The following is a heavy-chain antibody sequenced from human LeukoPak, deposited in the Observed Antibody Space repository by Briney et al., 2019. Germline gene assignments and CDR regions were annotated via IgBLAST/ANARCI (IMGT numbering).Heavy chain of an antibody. CDR2: ISGSGGST. J-gene: IGHJ4*02. CDR1: GFTFSSYA. CDR3: AKDVGIDSGSYFYY. Sequence: GGSLRLSCAASGFTFSSYAMSWVRQAPGKGLEWVSSISGSGGSTYYADSVKGRFTISRDNSKNTLYLQMNSLRAEDTAVYYCAKDVGIDSGSYFYYWGQGTLVTVSS. V-gene: IGHV3-23*01. D-gene: IGHD1-26*01.